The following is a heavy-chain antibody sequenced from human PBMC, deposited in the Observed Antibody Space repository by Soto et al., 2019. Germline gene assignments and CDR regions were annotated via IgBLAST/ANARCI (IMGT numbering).Heavy chain of an antibody. CDR3: ARDLRDCSSTSCYEGAFDI. CDR2: ISSSSSYI. Sequence: GGSLRLSCAASGFTFSSYSMNWVRQAPGKGLEWVSSISSSSSYIYYADSVKGRFTISRDNAKNSLYLQMNSLRAEDTAVYYCARDLRDCSSTSCYEGAFDIWGQGTMVTVSS. V-gene: IGHV3-21*01. J-gene: IGHJ3*02. CDR1: GFTFSSYS. D-gene: IGHD2-2*01.